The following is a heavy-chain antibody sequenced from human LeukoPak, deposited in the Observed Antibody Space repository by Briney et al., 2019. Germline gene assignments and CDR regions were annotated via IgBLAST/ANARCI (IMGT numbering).Heavy chain of an antibody. CDR1: GLTFGTYA. CDR3: ARDSRRDGFDI. V-gene: IGHV3-23*01. Sequence: GGSLRLSCAASGLTFGTYAMSWVRQAPGKGLEWVSSISGSGGSTYYADSVKGRFTISRDNSKNTLYLQMNSLRAEDTAVYYCARDSRRDGFDIWGQGTMVSVS. J-gene: IGHJ3*02. CDR2: ISGSGGST.